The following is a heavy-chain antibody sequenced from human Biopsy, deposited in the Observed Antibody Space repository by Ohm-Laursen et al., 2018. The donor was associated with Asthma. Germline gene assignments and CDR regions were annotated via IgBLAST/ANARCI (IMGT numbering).Heavy chain of an antibody. Sequence: GTLSLTYSVSGDSISTTNYWSWIRQPPGKRLEWIGSVYYSGTSYYNPSLKGRLTISVDTSKNQFSLNLGSVTAADTAVYYCARHWSGNGWQDMYNYFDPWGRGTLVTVSS. J-gene: IGHJ5*02. CDR3: ARHWSGNGWQDMYNYFDP. D-gene: IGHD6-19*01. CDR2: VYYSGTS. V-gene: IGHV4-39*01. CDR1: GDSISTTNY.